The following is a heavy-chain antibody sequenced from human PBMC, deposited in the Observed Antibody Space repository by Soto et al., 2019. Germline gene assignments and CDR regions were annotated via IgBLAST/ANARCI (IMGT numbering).Heavy chain of an antibody. CDR3: ARKIDYGDYVAFDL. J-gene: IGHJ2*01. CDR2: MNPNSGNT. Sequence: QVQLVQSGAEVKKPGASVKVSCKASGYTFTSYDINWVRQATGQGLEWMGWMNPNSGNTGYAQKFQGRVIMTRNTSISTAYMELSSLRSEDTAVYYCARKIDYGDYVAFDLWGRGTLVTVSS. V-gene: IGHV1-8*01. D-gene: IGHD4-17*01. CDR1: GYTFTSYD.